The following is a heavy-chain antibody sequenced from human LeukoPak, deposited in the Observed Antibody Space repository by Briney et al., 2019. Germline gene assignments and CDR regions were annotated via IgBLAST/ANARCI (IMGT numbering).Heavy chain of an antibody. D-gene: IGHD3-16*01. Sequence: GGSLRLSCAASGFSFDDYAMLWVRQGPGKGLEWVSLISGDGGSTYYADSVKGRFTISRDNSKNSLYLQMNSLRTEDTALYYCAKALYDYVWGSFFDYWGQGTLVTVSS. V-gene: IGHV3-43*02. J-gene: IGHJ4*02. CDR3: AKALYDYVWGSFFDY. CDR1: GFSFDDYA. CDR2: ISGDGGST.